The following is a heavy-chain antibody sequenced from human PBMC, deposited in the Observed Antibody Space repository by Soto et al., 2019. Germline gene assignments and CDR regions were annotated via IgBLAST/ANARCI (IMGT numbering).Heavy chain of an antibody. CDR2: ISYDGSNK. Sequence: QVQLVESGGGVVQPGRSLRLSCAASGFTFSSYAMHWVRQAPGKGLEWVAVISYDGSNKYYADSVKGRFTISRDNSKNTLYLQMNSLRAEDTAVYYCARDRTTVVTPGYYYGMDVWGQGTTVTVSS. CDR3: ARDRTTVVTPGYYYGMDV. V-gene: IGHV3-30-3*01. J-gene: IGHJ6*02. CDR1: GFTFSSYA. D-gene: IGHD4-17*01.